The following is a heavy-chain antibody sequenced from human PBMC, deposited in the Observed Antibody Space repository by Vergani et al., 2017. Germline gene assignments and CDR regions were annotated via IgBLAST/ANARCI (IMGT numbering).Heavy chain of an antibody. J-gene: IGHJ2*01. V-gene: IGHV3-9*01. CDR1: GLTFDDYA. Sequence: EVQLVESGGGLVQPGRSLRLSCAASGLTFDDYAMHWVRQAPGKGLEWVSGINWNSDSIAYADSVKGRFTISRDNAKNALYLQMNSLRAEDTAVYYCVKDIAASGNYWYFDLWGRGTRVTVSS. CDR2: INWNSDSI. CDR3: VKDIAASGNYWYFDL. D-gene: IGHD6-13*01.